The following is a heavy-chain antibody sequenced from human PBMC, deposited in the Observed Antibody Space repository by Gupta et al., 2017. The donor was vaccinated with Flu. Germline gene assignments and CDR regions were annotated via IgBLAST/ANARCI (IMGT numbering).Heavy chain of an antibody. V-gene: IGHV3-33*01. CDR2: IWYDDGSNK. Sequence: QVQLVESGGGVVQPGRSLRLSCAASGFTFSSYGMHWVRQAPGKGLEWVAFIWYDDGSNKYYADSVKGRFTISRDNSKNTLFLQMNSLRAEDTAVYYCARVYYDSSRFEYDAFDIWGQGTMVTVSS. CDR1: GFTFSSYG. D-gene: IGHD3-22*01. CDR3: ARVYYDSSRFEYDAFDI. J-gene: IGHJ3*02.